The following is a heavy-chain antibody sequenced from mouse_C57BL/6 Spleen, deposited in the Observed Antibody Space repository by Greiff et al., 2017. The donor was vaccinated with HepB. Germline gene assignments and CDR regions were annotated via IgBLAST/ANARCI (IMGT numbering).Heavy chain of an antibody. J-gene: IGHJ3*01. Sequence: EVQLQQSGPELVKPGASVKIPCKASGYTFTDYNMDWVKQSHGKSLEWIGDINPNNGGTIYNQKFKGKATLTVNKSSSTAYMELRSLTSEDTAVYYCARVYYGNYWFAYWGQGTLVTVSA. CDR1: GYTFTDYN. CDR2: INPNNGGT. D-gene: IGHD2-1*01. V-gene: IGHV1-18*01. CDR3: ARVYYGNYWFAY.